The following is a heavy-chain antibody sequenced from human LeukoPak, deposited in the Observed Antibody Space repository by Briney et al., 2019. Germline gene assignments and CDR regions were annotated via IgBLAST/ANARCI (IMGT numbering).Heavy chain of an antibody. CDR1: GDSISSGGYY. CDR2: IYYSGST. J-gene: IGHJ4*02. CDR3: ARRAVAGTRHFDY. V-gene: IGHV4-61*08. Sequence: SQTLSLTCTVSGDSISSGGYYWSWIRQPPGKGLEWIGYIYYSGSTNYNPSLKSRVTISVDTSKNQFSLKLSSVTAADPAVYYCARRAVAGTRHFDYWGQGTLVTVSS. D-gene: IGHD6-19*01.